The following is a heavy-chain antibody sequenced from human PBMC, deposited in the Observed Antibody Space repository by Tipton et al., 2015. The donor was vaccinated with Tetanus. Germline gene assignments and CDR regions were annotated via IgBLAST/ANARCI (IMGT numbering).Heavy chain of an antibody. V-gene: IGHV4-61*01. CDR3: ARGWSECSSWSCSPFDS. J-gene: IGHJ4*02. Sequence: LRLSCTVSGGSVRGGSYYWNWTRQPPGKGLEWIGYISYSGSTNSNYSLKSRITISQDTSNNQFSLKLTSVTAADTAVYYCARGWSECSSWSCSPFDSWGQGTLVTVSS. CDR2: ISYSGST. D-gene: IGHD2-2*01. CDR1: GGSVRGGSYY.